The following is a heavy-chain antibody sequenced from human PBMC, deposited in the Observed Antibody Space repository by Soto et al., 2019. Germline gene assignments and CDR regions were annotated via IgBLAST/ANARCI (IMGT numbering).Heavy chain of an antibody. J-gene: IGHJ6*02. CDR1: GYSFTSYW. V-gene: IGHV5-51*01. Sequence: GESLKISCKGSGYSFTSYWIGWVRQMPGKGLEWMGIIYPGDSDTGYSPSFQGQVTISADKSISTAYLQWSSLKASDTAMYYCARQAIAVAPLYYYYGMDVWGQGTTVTVSS. CDR2: IYPGDSDT. CDR3: ARQAIAVAPLYYYYGMDV. D-gene: IGHD6-19*01.